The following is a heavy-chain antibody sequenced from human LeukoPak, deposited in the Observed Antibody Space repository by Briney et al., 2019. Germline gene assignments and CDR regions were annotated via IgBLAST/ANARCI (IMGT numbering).Heavy chain of an antibody. CDR1: GGSVSSGSYY. Sequence: SETLSLTCTVSGGSVSSGSYYWSWIRQPPGKGLEWIGYIYYSGSTNYNPSLKSRVTISVDTSKNQFSLKLSSVTAADTAVYYCARMDRRGIHHTWYFDYWGQGTLVTVSS. D-gene: IGHD2-2*03. CDR2: IYYSGST. J-gene: IGHJ4*02. CDR3: ARMDRRGIHHTWYFDY. V-gene: IGHV4-61*01.